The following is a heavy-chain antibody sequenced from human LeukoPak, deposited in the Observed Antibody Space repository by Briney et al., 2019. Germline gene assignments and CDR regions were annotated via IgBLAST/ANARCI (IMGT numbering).Heavy chain of an antibody. CDR1: GGSINTYY. CDR2: VYYTGST. V-gene: IGHV4-59*12. CDR3: ARVSDSSGWYHTGY. J-gene: IGHJ4*02. Sequence: PSETLSLTCTVSGGSINTYYWSWIRQPPGKGLEWVGYVYYTGSTNYNPSLKSRVTISIDKSKNQFSLKLSSVTAADTAVYYCARVSDSSGWYHTGYWGQGTLVTVSS. D-gene: IGHD6-19*01.